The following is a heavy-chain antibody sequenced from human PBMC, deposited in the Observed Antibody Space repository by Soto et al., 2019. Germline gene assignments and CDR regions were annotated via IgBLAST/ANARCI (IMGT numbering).Heavy chain of an antibody. V-gene: IGHV3-23*01. D-gene: IGHD3-9*01. CDR2: LTGDGVNT. J-gene: IGHJ5*02. Sequence: GGSLRLSCAASGSTFSSYAMSWVRQAPGKGLEWVSALTGDGVNTYYADSVKGRFTISRDNSRNTLYLQMNSLRAEDTAVYYCAKARSRYFDWPRSFWFDPWGQGTLVTVSS. CDR3: AKARSRYFDWPRSFWFDP. CDR1: GSTFSSYA.